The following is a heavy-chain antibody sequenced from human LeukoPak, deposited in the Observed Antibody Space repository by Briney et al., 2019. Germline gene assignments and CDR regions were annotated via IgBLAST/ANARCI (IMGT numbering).Heavy chain of an antibody. CDR3: ARVKEMATIAIDY. CDR2: ISSISSYI. V-gene: IGHV3-21*01. D-gene: IGHD5-24*01. J-gene: IGHJ4*02. CDR1: GFTFSSHS. Sequence: PAGSLRLSCAASGFTFSSHSMNWVRQAPGKGLEWVSSISSISSYIYYADSVKGRFTISRDNAKNSLYLQMNSLRAEDTAVYYCARVKEMATIAIDYWGQGTLVTVSS.